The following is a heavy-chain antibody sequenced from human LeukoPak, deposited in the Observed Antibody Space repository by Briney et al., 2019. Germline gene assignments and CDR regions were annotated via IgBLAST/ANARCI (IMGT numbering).Heavy chain of an antibody. CDR3: ARVRSIYSSGWYAERPFDI. J-gene: IGHJ3*02. D-gene: IGHD6-19*01. Sequence: GASVKVSCKASGYTFTAYYIHWVRQAPGQGLQWMGWINPNSGGTNSAQKFQGRVTMTRDTSISTAYMELNRLRSDDTAVYYCARVRSIYSSGWYAERPFDIWGQGTMVTVSS. CDR1: GYTFTAYY. CDR2: INPNSGGT. V-gene: IGHV1-2*02.